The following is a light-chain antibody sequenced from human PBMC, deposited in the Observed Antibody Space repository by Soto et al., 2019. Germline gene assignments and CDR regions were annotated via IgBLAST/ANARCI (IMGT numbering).Light chain of an antibody. Sequence: QSPLTQPASVSGSPGQSITISCTGTSSDVGSYNLVSWYQQHPGKAPKLMIYEGSKRPSGVSNRFSGSKSGNTASLTISGLQAEDEADYYCCSYAGSSTFYVFGTGTKLTVL. J-gene: IGLJ1*01. CDR3: CSYAGSSTFYV. CDR1: SSDVGSYNL. CDR2: EGS. V-gene: IGLV2-23*01.